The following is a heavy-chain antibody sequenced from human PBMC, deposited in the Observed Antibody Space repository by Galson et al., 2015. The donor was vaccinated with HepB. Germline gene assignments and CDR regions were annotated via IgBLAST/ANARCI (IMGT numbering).Heavy chain of an antibody. CDR1: GYTFTSYD. CDR2: MNPNSGNT. CDR3: ARVDFGPMTATRVYLSFDL. Sequence: SVKVSCKASGYTFTSYDINWVRQATGQGLEWMGWMNPNSGNTGYARKFQGRVTMTRNTSISTAYMELSSLRSEDTAVYYCARVDFGPMTATRVYLSFDLWGRGTQGTGSS. V-gene: IGHV1-8*01. D-gene: IGHD2-21*02. J-gene: IGHJ2*01.